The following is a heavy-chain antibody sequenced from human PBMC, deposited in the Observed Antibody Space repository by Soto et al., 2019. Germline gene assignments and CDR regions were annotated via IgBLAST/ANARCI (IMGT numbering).Heavy chain of an antibody. D-gene: IGHD2-15*01. CDR3: VSINIVVVVAATPDAFDI. CDR2: IYYSGST. Sequence: QLQLQESGPGLVKPSETLSLTCTVSGGSISSSSYYWGWIRQPPWKGLEWIGSIYYSGSTYYNPSLKSRVTISVDTSKNQFSLKLSSVTAADTAVYYCVSINIVVVVAATPDAFDIWGQGTMVTVSS. CDR1: GGSISSSSYY. V-gene: IGHV4-39*01. J-gene: IGHJ3*02.